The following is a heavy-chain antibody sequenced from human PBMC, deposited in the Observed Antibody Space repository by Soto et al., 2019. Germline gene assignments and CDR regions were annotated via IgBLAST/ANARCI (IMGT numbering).Heavy chain of an antibody. CDR2: IRSKAYGGTT. Sequence: GGSLRLSCTASGFTFGDYAMSWVRQAPGKGLEWVGFIRSKAYGGTTEYAASVKGRFTISRDDSRSIAYLQMNSLTSEDTAVYYCARSPWFDYGDYVFNWFDPWGQGTLVTVSS. CDR3: ARSPWFDYGDYVFNWFDP. CDR1: GFTFGDYA. V-gene: IGHV3-49*04. D-gene: IGHD4-17*01. J-gene: IGHJ5*02.